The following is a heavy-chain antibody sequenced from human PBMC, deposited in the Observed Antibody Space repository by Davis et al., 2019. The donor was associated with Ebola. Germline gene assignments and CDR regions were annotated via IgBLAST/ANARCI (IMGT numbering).Heavy chain of an antibody. V-gene: IGHV1-18*01. CDR2: ISAYNGNT. J-gene: IGHJ4*02. CDR1: GYTFTSYG. CDR3: ARDQWGGSYFY. Sequence: AASVKVSCKASGYTFTSYGISWVRQAPGQGLEWMGWISAYNGNTNYAQKLQGRVTMPTDTSTSTAYMELRSLRSDDTAVYYCARDQWGGSYFYWGQGTLVTVSS. D-gene: IGHD1-26*01.